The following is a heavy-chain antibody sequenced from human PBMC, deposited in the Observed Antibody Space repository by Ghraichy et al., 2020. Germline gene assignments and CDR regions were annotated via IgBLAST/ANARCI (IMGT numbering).Heavy chain of an antibody. CDR3: ARVRRELLGTIL. CDR1: GFTFSAYY. CDR2: ISSGTSYT. D-gene: IGHD1-7*01. V-gene: IGHV3-11*06. Sequence: GGSLTLSCAASGFTFSAYYMSWIRQAPGEGLEGVSYISSGTSYTDYADSVKGRFTISRDNARNSLYLQMNSLRAEDTAVYYCARVRRELLGTILWGQGTLVTVSS. J-gene: IGHJ4*02.